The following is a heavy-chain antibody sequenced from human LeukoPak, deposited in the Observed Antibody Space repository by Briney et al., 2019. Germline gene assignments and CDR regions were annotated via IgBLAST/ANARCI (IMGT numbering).Heavy chain of an antibody. CDR1: GGTFSSYA. Sequence: VASVKVSRKASGGTFSSYAISWVRQAPGQGLEWMGRIIPILGIANYAQKFQGRVTMTRNTSISTAYMELSSLRSEDTAVFYCARAGTTYYYDSSRDDAFDIWGQGTMVTVSS. J-gene: IGHJ3*02. D-gene: IGHD3-22*01. CDR3: ARAGTTYYYDSSRDDAFDI. CDR2: IIPILGIA. V-gene: IGHV1-69*04.